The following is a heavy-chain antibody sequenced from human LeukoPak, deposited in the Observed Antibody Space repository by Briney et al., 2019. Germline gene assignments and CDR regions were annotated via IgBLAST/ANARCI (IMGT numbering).Heavy chain of an antibody. Sequence: GGSLRLSCAASGFTFSSYGMHWVRQAPGKGLEWVAFIRYDGSNKYYADSVKGRFTISRDNSKNTLYLQMNSLRAEDTAVYYCAKDAVLLWFGESEECYFDYWGQGTLVTVSS. CDR2: IRYDGSNK. CDR1: GFTFSSYG. CDR3: AKDAVLLWFGESEECYFDY. V-gene: IGHV3-30*02. D-gene: IGHD3-10*01. J-gene: IGHJ4*02.